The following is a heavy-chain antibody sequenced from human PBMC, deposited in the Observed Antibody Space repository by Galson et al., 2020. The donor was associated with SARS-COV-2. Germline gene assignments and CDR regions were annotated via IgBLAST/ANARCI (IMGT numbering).Heavy chain of an antibody. Sequence: GGSLRLSCAASGFTFSSYAISWVRQAPGKGMEWVSAISGSGGSTYYADSVKGRFTISRDNSKNTLYLQMNSLRAEDTAVYYCAKDVNSSGYFDYWGQGTLVTVSS. D-gene: IGHD3-22*01. CDR3: AKDVNSSGYFDY. CDR1: GFTFSSYA. V-gene: IGHV3-23*01. J-gene: IGHJ4*02. CDR2: ISGSGGST.